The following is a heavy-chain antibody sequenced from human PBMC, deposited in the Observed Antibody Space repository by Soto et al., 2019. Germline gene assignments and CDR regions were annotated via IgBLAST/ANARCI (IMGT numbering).Heavy chain of an antibody. Sequence: QVQLVQSGAEVKKPGASVKVSCKASGYTFTSYYMHWLRQAPGQGLEWMGIINPSGGSTSYAQKFQARVTMTRDTSTSTVYMELSSLRSEDTAVYYCARAGPVDTTHNWFDPWGQGTLVTVSS. J-gene: IGHJ5*02. V-gene: IGHV1-46*03. D-gene: IGHD5-12*01. CDR1: GYTFTSYY. CDR3: ARAGPVDTTHNWFDP. CDR2: INPSGGST.